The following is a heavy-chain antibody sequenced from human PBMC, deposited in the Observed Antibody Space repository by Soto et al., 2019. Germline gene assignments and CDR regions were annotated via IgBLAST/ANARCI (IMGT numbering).Heavy chain of an antibody. CDR3: ARTPAPSYDSSFDYYYGMDV. V-gene: IGHV3-21*01. J-gene: IGHJ6*02. CDR2: ISSSSSYI. D-gene: IGHD3-22*01. CDR1: GFTFSSYS. Sequence: WWSLRLSCSASGFTFSSYSMNWFRQAPGKGLEWVSSISSSSSYIYYADSVKGRFTISRDNAKNSLYLQMNSLRAEDTAVYYCARTPAPSYDSSFDYYYGMDVWGQGTTVTVSS.